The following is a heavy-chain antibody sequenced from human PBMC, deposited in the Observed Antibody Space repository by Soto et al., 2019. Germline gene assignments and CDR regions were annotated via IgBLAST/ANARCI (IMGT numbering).Heavy chain of an antibody. D-gene: IGHD3-10*01. CDR3: AKADYYGSGSYFFDY. CDR1: GFTFSSYA. CDR2: ISGSGGST. J-gene: IGHJ4*02. V-gene: IGHV3-23*01. Sequence: EVQLLESGGGLVQPGGSLRLSCAASGFTFSSYAMSWVRQAPGKGLEWVSVISGSGGSTYHADSVKGRFTISRDNSKNTLFLQMNSLRAEDTAVYYCAKADYYGSGSYFFDYWGQGTLVTVSS.